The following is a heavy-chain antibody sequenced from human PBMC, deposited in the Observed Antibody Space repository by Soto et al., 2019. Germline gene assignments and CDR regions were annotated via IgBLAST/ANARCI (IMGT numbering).Heavy chain of an antibody. D-gene: IGHD3-3*01. CDR2: IIPIFGTA. V-gene: IGHV1-69*01. CDR3: ASSGVVFASYYYYYYGMDV. CDR1: GGTFSSYA. Sequence: QVQLVQSGAEVKKPGSSVKVSCKASGGTFSSYAISWVRQAPGQGLEWMGGIIPIFGTANYAQKFQGRVTITADESTSTAYMVLSSLRSEDTAVYYCASSGVVFASYYYYYYGMDVWGQGTTVTVSS. J-gene: IGHJ6*02.